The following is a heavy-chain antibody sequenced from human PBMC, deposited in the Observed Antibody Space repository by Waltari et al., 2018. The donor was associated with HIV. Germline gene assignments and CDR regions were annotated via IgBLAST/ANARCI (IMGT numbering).Heavy chain of an antibody. Sequence: VQLVSAGVDLAQPGGSLGLSCVDSGFTFSNYWMHWVRQVPGKRLVWVARINTDETIRTYAENVKGRFTISRDNGKNTLYLQMNSLRVEDTAVYYCVSSGLDVWGQGTTVNVSS. J-gene: IGHJ6*02. CDR2: INTDETIR. CDR3: VSSGLDV. CDR1: GFTFSNYW. V-gene: IGHV3-74*01.